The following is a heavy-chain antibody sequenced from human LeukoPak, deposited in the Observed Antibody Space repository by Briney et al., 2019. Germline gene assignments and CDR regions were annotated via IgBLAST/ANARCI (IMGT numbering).Heavy chain of an antibody. V-gene: IGHV1-2*02. D-gene: IGHD4-17*01. J-gene: IGHJ4*02. CDR1: GYTFTTYG. Sequence: ASVKVSCKASGYTFTTYGVGWVRQAPGQGLEWMGWINPYSGDTNYAQKFQGRVTVTRDTSISTAYMELSRLRSDDTAVYYCATGDSGDYLVLTYWGQGTLVTVSS. CDR3: ATGDSGDYLVLTY. CDR2: INPYSGDT.